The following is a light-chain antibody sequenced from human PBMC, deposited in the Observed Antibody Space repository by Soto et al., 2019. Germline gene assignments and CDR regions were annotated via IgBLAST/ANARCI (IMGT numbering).Light chain of an antibody. J-gene: IGKJ4*01. CDR1: QSVSNN. V-gene: IGKV3-15*01. CDR3: QQYYSYPLT. Sequence: EIVLTQSPGTLSLSPGERATLSCRASQSVSNNYLAWYQQKPGQAPRLLIYDASTRATDIPARLSGSGSGTEFTLTISCLQSEDFATYYCQQYYSYPLTFGGGTKVDIK. CDR2: DAS.